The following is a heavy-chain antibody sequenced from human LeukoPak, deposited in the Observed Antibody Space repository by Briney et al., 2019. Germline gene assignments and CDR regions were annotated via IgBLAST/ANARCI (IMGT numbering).Heavy chain of an antibody. D-gene: IGHD3-22*01. CDR3: ARASYSYDINGWVPFDY. Sequence: PSQTLSLTCTVSGNSISSGDNYWSWIRQPAGKGLEWIGRIYTSGSTNYNPSLKSRVTISGDTSKNQFSLRLSSVTAADTAVYYCARASYSYDINGWVPFDYWGQGTLVTVSS. J-gene: IGHJ4*02. CDR2: IYTSGST. V-gene: IGHV4-61*02. CDR1: GNSISSGDNY.